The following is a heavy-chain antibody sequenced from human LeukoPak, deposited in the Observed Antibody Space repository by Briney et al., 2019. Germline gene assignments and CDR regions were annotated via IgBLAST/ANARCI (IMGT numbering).Heavy chain of an antibody. V-gene: IGHV5-51*01. CDR3: ARNYGDDHYFGY. D-gene: IGHD4-17*01. J-gene: IGHJ4*02. Sequence: GESLKISCKGSGYSFTNYWIAWVRQMPGKGLEYMGIIYARDSDTRYSPSFQGQVTISADKSISTAYLQWKSLKASDTAMYYCARNYGDDHYFGYWGQGTLVTVSS. CDR2: IYARDSDT. CDR1: GYSFTNYW.